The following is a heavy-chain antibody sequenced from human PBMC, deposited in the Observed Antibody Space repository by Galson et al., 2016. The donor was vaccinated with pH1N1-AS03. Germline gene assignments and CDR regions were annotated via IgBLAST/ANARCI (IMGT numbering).Heavy chain of an antibody. CDR1: GYTFTSYY. D-gene: IGHD4/OR15-4a*01. J-gene: IGHJ6*02. V-gene: IGHV1-46*01. Sequence: SVKVSCKASGYTFTSYYIHWVRQAPGQGREWMGIINPSGGNTNYAQRFQGRVTMTRDTSTSTVYMELSSLRSDDTAVYYCARVSAGLTGYYYAMDVWGQGTTVTVSS. CDR2: INPSGGNT. CDR3: ARVSAGLTGYYYAMDV.